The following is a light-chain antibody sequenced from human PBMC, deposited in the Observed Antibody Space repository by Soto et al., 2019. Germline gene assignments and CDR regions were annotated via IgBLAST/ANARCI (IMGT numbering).Light chain of an antibody. Sequence: DIVMTQTPDSLAVSLGERATINCKSTQSLFYSSNNKDYLAWYQQKPGQPPRLLIYWASTRESGVPERFSGSGSGTDFTLTVSSLQAEDVAVYYCQQYFNTPWTFGQGKKVEIK. CDR3: QQYFNTPWT. J-gene: IGKJ1*01. CDR2: WAS. CDR1: QSLFYSSNNKDY. V-gene: IGKV4-1*01.